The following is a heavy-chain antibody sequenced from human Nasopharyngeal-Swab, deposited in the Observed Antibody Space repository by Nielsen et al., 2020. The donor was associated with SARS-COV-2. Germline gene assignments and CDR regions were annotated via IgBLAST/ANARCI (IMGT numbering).Heavy chain of an antibody. V-gene: IGHV1-3*04. D-gene: IGHD2/OR15-2a*01. CDR3: ARRLLSSTYYYYYALDV. J-gene: IGHJ6*02. Sequence: WVRQAPGQRLEWMGWTNTGNGNTKYSQRFQARVAITRDTSANTAYMELSSLRSEDTAVYYCARRLLSSTYYYYYALDVWGQGTTVTVSS. CDR2: TNTGNGNT.